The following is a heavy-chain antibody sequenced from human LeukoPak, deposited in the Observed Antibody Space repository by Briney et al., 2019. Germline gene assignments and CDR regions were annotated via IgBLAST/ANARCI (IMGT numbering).Heavy chain of an antibody. CDR3: ARDRSTGDGYNN. V-gene: IGHV3-21*01. CDR1: GFTFSSYS. Sequence: GGSLRLSCAASGFTFSSYSMNWVRQAPGKGLEWVSSISSSSSYIYYADSVKGRFTISRDNAKNSLYLQMKSLRAEDTAVYYCARDRSTGDGYNNWGQGTLVTVSS. D-gene: IGHD5-24*01. CDR2: ISSSSSYI. J-gene: IGHJ4*02.